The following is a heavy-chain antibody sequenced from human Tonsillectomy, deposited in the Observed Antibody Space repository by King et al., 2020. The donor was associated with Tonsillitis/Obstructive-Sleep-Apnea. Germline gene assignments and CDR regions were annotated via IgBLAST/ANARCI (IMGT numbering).Heavy chain of an antibody. Sequence: QLVQSGAEVKKPGSSVKVSCKASGVTFSSYAINWVRQAPGQGLEWMGRILPILGITNYSQKFQGRVTFTADKSTTTVYMELSSLKSEDTAVYYGARALPVSVAGQPLFDDWGQGTLVTVSS. CDR2: ILPILGIT. CDR1: GVTFSSYA. CDR3: ARALPVSVAGQPLFDD. V-gene: IGHV1-69*09. J-gene: IGHJ4*02. D-gene: IGHD6-19*01.